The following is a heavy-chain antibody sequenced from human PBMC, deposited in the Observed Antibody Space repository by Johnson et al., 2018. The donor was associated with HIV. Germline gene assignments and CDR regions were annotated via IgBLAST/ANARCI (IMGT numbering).Heavy chain of an antibody. D-gene: IGHD6-13*01. CDR2: ICTSGSKK. J-gene: IGHJ3*02. CDR1: GFTVSSNY. Sequence: QVQLVESGGGVIQPGGSLRLSCAASGFTVSSNYMSWVRQAPGKGLEWVSDICTSGSKKYYADSVKGRFTISRDNAKNSLSLQMNSLGAEDTAVDYCETSGDKYSSNWGDAFDILGQGTMVTVSS. V-gene: IGHV3-11*04. CDR3: ETSGDKYSSNWGDAFDI.